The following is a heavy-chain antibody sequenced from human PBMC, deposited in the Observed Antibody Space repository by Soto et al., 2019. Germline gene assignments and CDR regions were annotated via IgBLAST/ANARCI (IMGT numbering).Heavy chain of an antibody. V-gene: IGHV3-48*01. CDR3: ARDSIWFGESSSANYYYYMDV. Sequence: EVQLVESGGGLVQPGGSLRLSCAASGFTFSSYSMNWVRQAPGKGLEWVSYISSSSSTIYYADSVKGRFTISRDNAKNSLYLQMNSLRAEDTAVYYCARDSIWFGESSSANYYYYMDVWGKGTTVTVSS. D-gene: IGHD3-10*01. CDR1: GFTFSSYS. CDR2: ISSSSSTI. J-gene: IGHJ6*03.